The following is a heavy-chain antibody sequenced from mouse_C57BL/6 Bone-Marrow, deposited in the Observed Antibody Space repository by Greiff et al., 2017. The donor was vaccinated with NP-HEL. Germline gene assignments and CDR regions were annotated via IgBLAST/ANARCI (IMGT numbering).Heavy chain of an antibody. V-gene: IGHV1-76*01. Sequence: QVQLQQSGAELVRPGASVKLSCKASGYTFTDYYINWVKQRPGQGLEWIAMIYPGSGNTYYNEKFKGKATLSAEKSSSTAYMQLSSLTSEDSAVYFCAGSEGTTEWYFDVWGTGTTVTVSS. D-gene: IGHD1-1*01. J-gene: IGHJ1*03. CDR2: IYPGSGNT. CDR3: AGSEGTTEWYFDV. CDR1: GYTFTDYY.